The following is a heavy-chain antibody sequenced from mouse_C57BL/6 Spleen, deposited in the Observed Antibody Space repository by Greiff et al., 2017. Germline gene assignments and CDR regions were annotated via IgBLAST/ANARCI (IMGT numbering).Heavy chain of an antibody. CDR3: ARSTGTDWFAY. CDR2: ISSGSSTI. Sequence: EVHLVESGGGLVKPGGSLKLSCAASGFTFSDYGMHWVRQAPEKGLEWVAYISSGSSTIYYADTVKGRFTISRDNAKNTLFLQMTSLRSEDTAMYYCARSTGTDWFAYWGQGTLVTVSA. D-gene: IGHD4-1*02. J-gene: IGHJ3*01. CDR1: GFTFSDYG. V-gene: IGHV5-17*01.